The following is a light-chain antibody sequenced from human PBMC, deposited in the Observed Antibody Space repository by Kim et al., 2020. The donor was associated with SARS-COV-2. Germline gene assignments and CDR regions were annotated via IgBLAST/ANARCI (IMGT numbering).Light chain of an antibody. J-gene: IGKJ1*01. CDR1: QSVSSY. V-gene: IGKV3-11*01. CDR3: QQYDDWPPWT. CDR2: DAS. Sequence: SPGERATLSCRASQSVSSYLAWYQQKPGQAPRVLIYDASNRATGIPARFSGSGSGTDFSLTISSLEPEDFAVYYCQQYDDWPPWTFGQGTKVDIK.